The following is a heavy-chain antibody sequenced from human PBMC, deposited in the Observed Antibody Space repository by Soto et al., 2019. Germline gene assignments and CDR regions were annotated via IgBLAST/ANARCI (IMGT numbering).Heavy chain of an antibody. J-gene: IGHJ4*02. CDR3: ARVGQPPSDY. V-gene: IGHV4-34*12. CDR2: IIHTGST. Sequence: QVQLQQWGAGLLKPSETLSLTCAVSGGSFSGYYWSWIRQPPGKGLEWIGEIIHTGSTNYNPSLKSRITISVDTSKKQLSLKLSSVTAADTAVYYCARVGQPPSDYWGQGTLVTVSS. D-gene: IGHD2-2*01. CDR1: GGSFSGYY.